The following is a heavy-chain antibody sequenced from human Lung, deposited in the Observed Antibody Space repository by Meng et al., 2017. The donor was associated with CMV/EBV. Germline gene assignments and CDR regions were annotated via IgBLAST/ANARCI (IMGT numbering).Heavy chain of an antibody. V-gene: IGHV3-15*02. Sequence: EVTLGESGGASVKPGGSLRLSCAGSGFTFSNAWMSWVRQAPGKGLEWVGRIKSKTDGETADYNAPVKGRFTISRDDSKNTLYLQMNSLKTEDTAIYYCIWNDLGDYWGQGTLVTVSS. CDR3: IWNDLGDY. D-gene: IGHD1-1*01. CDR2: IKSKTDGETA. CDR1: GFTFSNAW. J-gene: IGHJ4*02.